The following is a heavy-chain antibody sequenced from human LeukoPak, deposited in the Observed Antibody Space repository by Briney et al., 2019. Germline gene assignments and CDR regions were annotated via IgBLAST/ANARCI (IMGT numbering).Heavy chain of an antibody. CDR1: GYTFTSYA. CDR3: AKDTRGVAVADFDY. Sequence: ASVKVSCKASGYTFTSYAMHWVRQAPGQRLEWMGWINAGNGNTKYSQKFQGRVTITRDTSASTAYMELSSLRAEDTALYYCAKDTRGVAVADFDYWGQGTLVTVSS. J-gene: IGHJ4*02. D-gene: IGHD6-19*01. CDR2: INAGNGNT. V-gene: IGHV1-3*01.